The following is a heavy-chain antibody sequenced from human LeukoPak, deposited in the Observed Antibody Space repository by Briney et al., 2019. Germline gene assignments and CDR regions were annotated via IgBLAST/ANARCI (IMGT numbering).Heavy chain of an antibody. Sequence: GGSLRLSCAASGFTFTSYGMHWVRQAPGKGLEWVAVISYDGSNTYYADSVKGRFTISRHNSKNTLYLQMTSLRAEDTAVYYCAKDLVAVAYPGWKMMGYYYYYGMDVWGQGATVTVSS. J-gene: IGHJ6*02. CDR1: GFTFTSYG. V-gene: IGHV3-30*18. D-gene: IGHD6-19*01. CDR3: AKDLVAVAYPGWKMMGYYYYYGMDV. CDR2: ISYDGSNT.